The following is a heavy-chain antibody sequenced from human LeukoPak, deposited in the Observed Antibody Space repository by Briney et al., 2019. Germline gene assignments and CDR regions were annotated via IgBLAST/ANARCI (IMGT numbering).Heavy chain of an antibody. CDR3: ATGRLYYDRRGYYENDAFDL. Sequence: SVKVSCKASGGTFSSYAISWVRQAPGQGLEWMGGIIPIFGTANYAQKLQGRVTITADESTSTAYMELSSLRSEDTAVYYCATGRLYYDRRGYYENDAFDLWGHGTRVTVTS. J-gene: IGHJ3*01. CDR1: GGTFSSYA. D-gene: IGHD3-22*01. V-gene: IGHV1-69*13. CDR2: IIPIFGTA.